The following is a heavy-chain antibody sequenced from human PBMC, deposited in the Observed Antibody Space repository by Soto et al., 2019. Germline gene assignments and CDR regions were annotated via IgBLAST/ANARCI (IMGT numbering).Heavy chain of an antibody. V-gene: IGHV1-3*01. J-gene: IGHJ3*02. CDR1: GYTFTSYA. CDR2: INAGNGNT. Sequence: QVQLVQSGAEVKKPGASVKVSCKASGYTFTSYAMHWVRQAPGQRLEWMGWINAGNGNTKYSQKFQGRVTITRDTSARTAYMELSSLRSEDTAVYYCASLAFGGVILRGDDAFDIWGQGTMVTVSS. D-gene: IGHD3-16*02. CDR3: ASLAFGGVILRGDDAFDI.